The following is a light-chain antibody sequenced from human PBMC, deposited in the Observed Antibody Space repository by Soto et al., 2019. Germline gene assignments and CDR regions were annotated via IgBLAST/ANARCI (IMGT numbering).Light chain of an antibody. CDR2: DES. CDR1: QSISSW. J-gene: IGKJ4*01. V-gene: IGKV1-33*01. CDR3: QQYDNLPLP. Sequence: IQMTQSPSTLSASVGDRVTITCRASQSISSWLAWYQQKPGKAPKLLIYDESNLETGVPSRFSGSGSGTDFTFTISSLQPEDIATYYCQQYDNLPLPFGGGTKVDIK.